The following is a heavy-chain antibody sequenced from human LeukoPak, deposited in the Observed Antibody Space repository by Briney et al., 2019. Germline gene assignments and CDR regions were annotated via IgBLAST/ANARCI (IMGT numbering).Heavy chain of an antibody. CDR1: GGSIGTYY. Sequence: SETLSLTCTVSGGSIGTYYWGWIRQPPGKGLEWIGSIYYSGSTYYNPSLKSRVTISVDTSKNQFSLKLSSVTAADTAVYYCARYSSSSQDYWGQGTLVTVSS. CDR3: ARYSSSSQDY. J-gene: IGHJ4*02. V-gene: IGHV4-39*07. D-gene: IGHD6-6*01. CDR2: IYYSGST.